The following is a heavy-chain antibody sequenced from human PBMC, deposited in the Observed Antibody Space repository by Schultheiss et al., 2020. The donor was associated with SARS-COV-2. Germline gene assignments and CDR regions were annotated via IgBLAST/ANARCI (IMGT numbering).Heavy chain of an antibody. Sequence: SGPTLVKPTETLTLTCTVSGFSLSTSGVGVGWIRQPPGKALEWLALIYWDDDKRYSPSLKSRLTITKDTSKNQVVLTMTNMDPVDTATYYCAHSGYDFWSGYPRGGWFDPWGQGTLVTVSS. CDR3: AHSGYDFWSGYPRGGWFDP. J-gene: IGHJ5*02. D-gene: IGHD3-3*01. V-gene: IGHV2-5*02. CDR2: IYWDDDK. CDR1: GFSLSTSGVG.